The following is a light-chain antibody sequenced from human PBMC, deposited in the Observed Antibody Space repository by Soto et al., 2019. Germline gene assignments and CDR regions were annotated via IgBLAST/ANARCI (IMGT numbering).Light chain of an antibody. CDR1: SSNIGAGYD. V-gene: IGLV1-40*01. CDR2: ENN. CDR3: QSYDSSLSGWV. J-gene: IGLJ3*02. Sequence: QSVLTQPPSVSGAPGQGVTIPCTGSSSNIGAGYDVHWYQQLPGTAPKLLIYENNNRPSGVPDRFSGSKSGTSASLAITGLQAEDEADYYCQSYDSSLSGWVFGGGTKLTVL.